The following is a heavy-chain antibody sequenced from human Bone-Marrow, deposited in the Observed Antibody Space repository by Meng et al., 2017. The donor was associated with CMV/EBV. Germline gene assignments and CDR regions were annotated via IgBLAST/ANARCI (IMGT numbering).Heavy chain of an antibody. CDR3: ARVFGILWGGGVNNWFDP. CDR1: GGSISSSSYY. V-gene: IGHV4-39*07. J-gene: IGHJ5*02. CDR2: IYYSGRT. D-gene: IGHD2-21*01. Sequence: SETLSLTCTVSGGSISSSSYYWGWIRQPPGKGLEWIGSIYYSGRTYYNPSLKSRVTISVDTSKNQFSLTLGSVTAGDTAGYYWARVFGILWGGGVNNWFDPWGQGTLVTVSS.